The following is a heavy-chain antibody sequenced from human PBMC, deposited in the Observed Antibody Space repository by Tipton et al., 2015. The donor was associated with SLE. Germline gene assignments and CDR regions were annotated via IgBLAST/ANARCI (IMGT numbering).Heavy chain of an antibody. V-gene: IGHV3-74*01. D-gene: IGHD2-15*01. CDR3: ARAGASLGYCGGGSCYIDY. CDR1: GFTFSNYY. CDR2: INGPGSST. Sequence: SLRLSCAASGFTFSNYYMSWIRQAPGKGLVWVSRINGPGSSTSFADSVKGRFTISRDNAKNTLYLQMNSLRAEDTAVYYCARAGASLGYCGGGSCYIDYWGQGTLVTVSS. J-gene: IGHJ4*02.